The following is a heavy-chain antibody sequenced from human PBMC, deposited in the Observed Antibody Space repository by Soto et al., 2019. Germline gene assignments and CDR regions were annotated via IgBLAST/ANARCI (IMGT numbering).Heavy chain of an antibody. CDR3: ARHGFGSLHGLVDV. V-gene: IGHV4-59*08. Sequence: QVQLQESGPGLVKPSETLSLTCTVSGGSITNYYCSWFRQPPGKGLEWIGYIKYNGDSAYNPSLKRRVTMSMATSQTQFSLMLESVTATDTAVYYCARHGFGSLHGLVDVWGQGTTVIVSS. J-gene: IGHJ6*02. CDR1: GGSITNYY. D-gene: IGHD3-10*01. CDR2: IKYNGDS.